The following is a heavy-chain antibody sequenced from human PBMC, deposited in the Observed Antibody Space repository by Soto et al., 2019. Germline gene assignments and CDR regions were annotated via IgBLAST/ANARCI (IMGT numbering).Heavy chain of an antibody. D-gene: IGHD6-19*01. V-gene: IGHV4-39*01. Sequence: QLQLQESGPGLVKPSETLSLTCTVSGGSISSSSYYWGWIRQPPGKGLEWIGSIYYSGSTYYNPSLKSRVTISVDTSKNQFSLKLSSVTAADTAVYYCARRSSGWLYYFDYWGQGTLVTVSS. CDR3: ARRSSGWLYYFDY. J-gene: IGHJ4*02. CDR1: GGSISSSSYY. CDR2: IYYSGST.